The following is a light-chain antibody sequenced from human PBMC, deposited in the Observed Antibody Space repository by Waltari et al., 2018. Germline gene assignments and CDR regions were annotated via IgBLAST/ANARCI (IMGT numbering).Light chain of an antibody. CDR2: EVS. CDR1: SSDVGGYNY. Sequence: QSALTQPPSASGSPGQSVTISCTGTSSDVGGYNYVSWYQQHPGKAPKLMIYEVSNRPAVVPDRFSGSKSGNTAALTVSGLQAEDEADYYCSSYAGSNKLVFGGGTKLTVL. CDR3: SSYAGSNKLV. V-gene: IGLV2-8*01. J-gene: IGLJ2*01.